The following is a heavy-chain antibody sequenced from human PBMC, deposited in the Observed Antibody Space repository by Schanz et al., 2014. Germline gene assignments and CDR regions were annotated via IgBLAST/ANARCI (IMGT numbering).Heavy chain of an antibody. V-gene: IGHV4-31*03. Sequence: QVQLQESGPRLVEPSQTLSLTCTVSGDSINGGDYYWSWIRQTPGKGLEWIGDNSYYEASSYNPALRSRVSLSLDTSKNQFSLSLLSVTAAYTAVYFCARRKSDYGCPRDWFDPWGQGILVTVSS. CDR3: ARRKSDYGCPRDWFDP. CDR2: NSYYEAS. J-gene: IGHJ5*02. D-gene: IGHD3-10*01. CDR1: GDSINGGDYY.